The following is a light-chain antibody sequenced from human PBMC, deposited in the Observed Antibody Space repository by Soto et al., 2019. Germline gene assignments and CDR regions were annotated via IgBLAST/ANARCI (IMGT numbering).Light chain of an antibody. J-gene: IGKJ1*01. CDR3: QQSYSTLT. CDR2: GAS. V-gene: IGKV3-15*01. CDR1: QSVSTN. Sequence: EIVMTQSPATLSVSPGASATLSCRASQSVSTNLAWYQQKPGQVPRVLIYGASTRATEIPARFSGSGSGTEFTLTISSLQPEDFATYYCQQSYSTLTFGQGTKVDI.